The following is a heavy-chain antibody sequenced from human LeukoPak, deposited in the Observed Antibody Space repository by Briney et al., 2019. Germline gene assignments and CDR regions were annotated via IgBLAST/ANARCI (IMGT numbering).Heavy chain of an antibody. CDR1: GGTFSSYA. J-gene: IGHJ2*01. CDR2: IIPIFGTA. CDR3: ARDSGIAAAGTHWYFDL. V-gene: IGHV1-69*13. D-gene: IGHD6-13*01. Sequence: ASVKVSCTASGGTFSSYAISWVRQAPGQGLEWMGGIIPIFGTANYAQKFQGRVTITADESTSTAYMELSSLRSEDTAVYYCARDSGIAAAGTHWYFDLWGRGTLVTVSS.